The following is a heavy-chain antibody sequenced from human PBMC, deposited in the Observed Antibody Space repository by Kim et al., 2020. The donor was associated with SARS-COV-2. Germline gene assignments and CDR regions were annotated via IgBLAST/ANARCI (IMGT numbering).Heavy chain of an antibody. D-gene: IGHD4-17*01. CDR2: ISYDGSNK. V-gene: IGHV3-30*18. J-gene: IGHJ6*02. CDR1: GFTFSSYC. Sequence: WGSLRLSCAASGFTFSSYCMHWVRQAPGKGLEWVAVISYDGSNKYYADSVKGRFTVSRDNSKNTLYLQMNSLRAEDTAVYYWAKEGDIDYGEYEESDYYYGMDVWGQGTTVTVSS. CDR3: AKEGDIDYGEYEESDYYYGMDV.